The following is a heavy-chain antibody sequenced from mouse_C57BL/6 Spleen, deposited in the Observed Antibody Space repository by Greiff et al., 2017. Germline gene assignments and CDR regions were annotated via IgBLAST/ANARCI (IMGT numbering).Heavy chain of an antibody. J-gene: IGHJ2*01. Sequence: QVQLQQSGPELVKPGASVKISCKASGYAFSSSWMNWVKQRPGKGLEWIGRIYPGDGDTNYNGKFKGKATLTADKSSSTAYMQLSSLTSEDSAVYFCASWGWDDYWGQGTTLTVSS. D-gene: IGHD4-1*01. CDR1: GYAFSSSW. V-gene: IGHV1-82*01. CDR3: ASWGWDDY. CDR2: IYPGDGDT.